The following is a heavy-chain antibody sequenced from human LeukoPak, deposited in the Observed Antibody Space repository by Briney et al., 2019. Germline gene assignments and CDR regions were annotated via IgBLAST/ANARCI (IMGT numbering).Heavy chain of an antibody. V-gene: IGHV4-34*01. CDR3: ARGLSAIVH. Sequence: SETLSLTCAVYGGSFTGYYWSWIRQPPGKGLEWIGEINHSGSTNYNPSLKSRVTISVDTSKNQFSLKLSSVTAADTAVYYCARGLSAIVHWGQGTLVTVSS. D-gene: IGHD2-21*02. CDR1: GGSFTGYY. CDR2: INHSGST. J-gene: IGHJ4*02.